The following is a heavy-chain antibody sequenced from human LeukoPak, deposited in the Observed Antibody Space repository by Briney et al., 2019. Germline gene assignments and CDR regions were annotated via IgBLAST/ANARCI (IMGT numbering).Heavy chain of an antibody. CDR1: GFTVSSNY. D-gene: IGHD2-15*01. Sequence: GGSLRLSCAASGFTVSSNYMSWVRQAPGKGLEWVSVIYSGGSTYYADSVKGRFTISRDNSKNTLYLQMNNLRAEDTAVYYCATATPDIFDYWGQGTLVTVSS. V-gene: IGHV3-66*01. J-gene: IGHJ4*02. CDR2: IYSGGST. CDR3: ATATPDIFDY.